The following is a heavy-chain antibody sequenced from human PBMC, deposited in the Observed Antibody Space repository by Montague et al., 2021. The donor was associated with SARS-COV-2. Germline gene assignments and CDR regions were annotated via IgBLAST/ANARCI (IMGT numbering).Heavy chain of an antibody. Sequence: SETLSLTCVVSGGAINSSNWWRCVRQPPGKGLEWIVEIYHCGSTNYNPPPNSRVTITIDKSTNQLSLKLSSVTAADTAVYYCAKFLGFCSGANCYSSGMDVWGQGTTVTVSS. CDR2: IYHCGST. CDR1: GGAINSSNW. V-gene: IGHV4/OR15-8*01. D-gene: IGHD2-15*01. J-gene: IGHJ6*02. CDR3: AKFLGFCSGANCYSSGMDV.